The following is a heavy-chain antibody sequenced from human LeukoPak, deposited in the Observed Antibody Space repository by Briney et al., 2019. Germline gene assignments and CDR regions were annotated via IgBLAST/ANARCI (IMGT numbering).Heavy chain of an antibody. CDR3: VRGYSYGWFDP. CDR2: ISGSGGST. J-gene: IGHJ5*02. CDR1: GFSFSSYN. Sequence: GGSLRLSCAASGFSFSSYNMNWVRQAPGKGLEWVSTISGSGGSTHYADSVKGRFTISRDNSKNTLYLQMNSLRAEDTAVYYCVRGYSYGWFDPWGQGALVTVSS. V-gene: IGHV3-23*01. D-gene: IGHD5-12*01.